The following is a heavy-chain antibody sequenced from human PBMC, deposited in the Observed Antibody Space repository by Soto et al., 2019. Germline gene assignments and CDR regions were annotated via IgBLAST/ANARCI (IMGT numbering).Heavy chain of an antibody. Sequence: QVQLVESGGDLVKRGGSRRLSCAASGYTFSDYYMSWIRQAPGKGLEWISYIDTSSTKIYYADSVKGRFNISRDNAKNSLYLEMNSLRAEDTAVYYCASHYDMWSGYLSPVDYWGQGTLVTVSS. CDR1: GYTFSDYY. D-gene: IGHD3-3*01. CDR2: IDTSSTKI. V-gene: IGHV3-11*01. J-gene: IGHJ4*02. CDR3: ASHYDMWSGYLSPVDY.